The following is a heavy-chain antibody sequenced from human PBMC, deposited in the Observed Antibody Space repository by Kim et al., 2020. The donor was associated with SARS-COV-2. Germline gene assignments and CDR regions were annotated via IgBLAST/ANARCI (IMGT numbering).Heavy chain of an antibody. J-gene: IGHJ2*01. CDR3: AIAAHGTGHWYFDL. CDR2: IHLDDSDT. Sequence: GESLKISCKASGYTFTNYWIGWVRQMPGEGLEWMGVIHLDDSDTRYRPSFQGQVTISADKSINTAYLQWSSLKASDTAIYYCAIAAHGTGHWYFDLWGRG. D-gene: IGHD6-13*01. CDR1: GYTFTNYW. V-gene: IGHV5-51*01.